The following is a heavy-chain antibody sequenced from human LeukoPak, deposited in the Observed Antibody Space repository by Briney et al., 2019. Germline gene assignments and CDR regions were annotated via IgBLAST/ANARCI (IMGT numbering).Heavy chain of an antibody. D-gene: IGHD4-17*01. V-gene: IGHV3-30*02. CDR1: RFSFSKYG. J-gene: IGHJ4*02. CDR2: IRYDGTNK. Sequence: PGGSLGLSCAASRFSFSKYGTHWVRQAPGKGLEWVAFIRYDGTNKYYVDSVKGRFTISRDNSKNTLYLQMNSLRAEDTAVYYCAKDLYGDYGRGIDYWGQGTLVTVSS. CDR3: AKDLYGDYGRGIDY.